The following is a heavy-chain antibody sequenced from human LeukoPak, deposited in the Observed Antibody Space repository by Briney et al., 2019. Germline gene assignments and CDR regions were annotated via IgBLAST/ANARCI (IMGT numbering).Heavy chain of an antibody. CDR3: ARQVVAVAGTGYFDY. Sequence: PSETLSLTCTVSGGSISRNYWNWIRQPPGKGLEWIGSIYYSGSTYYNASLKSRGTISVDTSKNQFSLKLNSVTAADTAVYFCARQVVAVAGTGYFDYWGQGTLVTVSS. D-gene: IGHD6-19*01. CDR2: IYYSGST. J-gene: IGHJ4*02. CDR1: GGSISRNY. V-gene: IGHV4-39*01.